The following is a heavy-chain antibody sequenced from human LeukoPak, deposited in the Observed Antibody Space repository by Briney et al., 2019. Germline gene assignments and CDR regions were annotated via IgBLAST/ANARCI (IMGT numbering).Heavy chain of an antibody. D-gene: IGHD6-25*01. V-gene: IGHV3-7*01. CDR1: GFTFSSYW. J-gene: IGHJ5*02. Sequence: PAGSLRLSCAASGFTFSSYWMSWVRQAPGKGLEWVANIKQDGSEKYYVDSVKGRVTISRDNAKNSLYLQMNSLRAADTAVYYCARVRLAPQNWFDPWGQGTLVTVSS. CDR3: ARVRLAPQNWFDP. CDR2: IKQDGSEK.